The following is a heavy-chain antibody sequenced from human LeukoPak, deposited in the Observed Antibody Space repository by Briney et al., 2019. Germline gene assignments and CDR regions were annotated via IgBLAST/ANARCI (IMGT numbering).Heavy chain of an antibody. V-gene: IGHV3-13*01. J-gene: IGHJ4*02. CDR1: GFTFSSYD. D-gene: IGHD5-18*01. CDR2: IGTAGDT. CDR3: ARDLRGYSYG. Sequence: GGSLRLSCAASGFTFSSYDMHWVRQATGKGLEWVSAIGTAGDTYYPGSVKGRFTISRDNSKNTLYLQMNSLRAEDTAVYYCARDLRGYSYGWGQGTLVTVSS.